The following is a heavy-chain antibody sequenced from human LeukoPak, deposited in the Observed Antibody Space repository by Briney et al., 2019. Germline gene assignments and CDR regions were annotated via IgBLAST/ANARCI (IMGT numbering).Heavy chain of an antibody. Sequence: ASVKVSCKASGGTFSSYAISWVRQAPGQGLEWMGGIIPIFGTANYAQKFQGRVTITTDESTSTAYMELSSLRSEDTAVYYCARGDIVVVPAAILSYYYYMDVWGKGTTVTVSS. J-gene: IGHJ6*03. CDR2: IIPIFGTA. V-gene: IGHV1-69*05. CDR1: GGTFSSYA. D-gene: IGHD2-2*02. CDR3: ARGDIVVVPAAILSYYYYMDV.